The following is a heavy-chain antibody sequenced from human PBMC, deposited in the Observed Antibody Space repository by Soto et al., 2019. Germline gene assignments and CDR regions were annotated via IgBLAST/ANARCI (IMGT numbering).Heavy chain of an antibody. CDR2: IYYSVSS. V-gene: IGHV4-30-4*01. CDR1: DGSVSSGGYY. J-gene: IGHJ3*02. D-gene: IGHD4-17*01. Sequence: QVQLQESGPGLVKPSQTLSLTCSVSDGSVSSGGYYWSWIRQPPGKGLEWIGYIYYSVSSYYNLSLKSRITISVDTSKNQFSLKLSSVTAADTAVYYCASALRFDALDIWGQGTMVTVSS. CDR3: ASALRFDALDI.